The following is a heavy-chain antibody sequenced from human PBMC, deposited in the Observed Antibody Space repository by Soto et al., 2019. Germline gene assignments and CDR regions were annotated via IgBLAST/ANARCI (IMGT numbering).Heavy chain of an antibody. CDR1: GGSFSGYY. Sequence: QVQLQQWGAGLLKPSETLSLTCAVYGGSFSGYYWSWIRQPPGKGLEWIGEINHRGYTTYNPSLKSRVAISVDPSKNQFSLNLSSVMAADTAVYYCASVDILTTTWFDPWGQGTQVTVSS. J-gene: IGHJ5*02. CDR3: ASVDILTTTWFDP. CDR2: INHRGYT. D-gene: IGHD5-12*01. V-gene: IGHV4-34*01.